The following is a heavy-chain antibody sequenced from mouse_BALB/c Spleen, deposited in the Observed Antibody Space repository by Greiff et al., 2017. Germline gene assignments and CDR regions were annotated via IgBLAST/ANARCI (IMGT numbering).Heavy chain of an antibody. CDR3: ARNYDVAMDY. CDR2: ISSGSSTI. V-gene: IGHV5-17*02. D-gene: IGHD2-4*01. J-gene: IGHJ4*01. CDR1: GFTFSSFG. Sequence: EVMLVESGGGLVQPGGSRKLSCAASGFTFSSFGMHWVRQAPEKGLEWVAYISSGSSTIYYADTVKGRFTISRDNPKNTLFLQMTSLRSEDTAMYYCARNYDVAMDYWGQGTSVTVSS.